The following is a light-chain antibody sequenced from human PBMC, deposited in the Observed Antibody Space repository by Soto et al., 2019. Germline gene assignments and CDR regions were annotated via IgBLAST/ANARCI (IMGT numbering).Light chain of an antibody. CDR2: DVS. CDR1: SSDVGGYNY. J-gene: IGLJ2*01. CDR3: SSYTSSSTRV. V-gene: IGLV2-14*01. Sequence: QSALTQPASVSGPPGQSITISCTGTSSDVGGYNYVSWYQQHPGKAPKLMIYDVSNRPSGVSNRFSGSKSGNTASLTISGLQAEDEADYDCSSYTSSSTRVFGGGTKLTVL.